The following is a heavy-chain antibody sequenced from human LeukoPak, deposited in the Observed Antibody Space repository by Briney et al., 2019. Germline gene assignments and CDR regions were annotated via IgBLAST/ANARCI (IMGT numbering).Heavy chain of an antibody. D-gene: IGHD4-11*01. J-gene: IGHJ4*02. V-gene: IGHV1-69*06. CDR1: GGTFSSYA. CDR2: IIPIFGTA. CDR3: AREGGGGYSNYDPKKYYFDY. Sequence: ASVKVSCKASGGTFSSYAISWVRQAPGQGLEWMGGIIPIFGTANYAQKFQGRVTITADKSTSTAYMELSSLRSEDTAVYYCAREGGGGYSNYDPKKYYFDYWGQGTLVTVSS.